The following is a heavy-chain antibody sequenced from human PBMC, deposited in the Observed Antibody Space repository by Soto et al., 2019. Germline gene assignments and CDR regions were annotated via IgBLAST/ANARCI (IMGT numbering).Heavy chain of an antibody. J-gene: IGHJ6*02. D-gene: IGHD5-18*01. CDR1: GFTFSSYG. Sequence: GGSLRLSCAASGFTFSSYGMHWVRQAPGKGLEWVAVISYDGSNKYYADSVKGRFTTSRDNSKNTLYLQMNSLRAEDTAVYYCAKDAGVQLWLRTYYYYGMDVWGQGTTVTVSS. CDR3: AKDAGVQLWLRTYYYYGMDV. V-gene: IGHV3-30*18. CDR2: ISYDGSNK.